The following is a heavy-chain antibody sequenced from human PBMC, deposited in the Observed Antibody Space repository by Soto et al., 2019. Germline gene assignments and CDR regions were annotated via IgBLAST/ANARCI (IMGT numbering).Heavy chain of an antibody. D-gene: IGHD6-19*01. V-gene: IGHV3-53*01. CDR2: IHSDGST. CDR3: ARDASGPFDY. CDR1: GFTVSDS. Sequence: GGSLRLSCSVAGFTVSDSMSWIRQAPGKGLECVSFIHSDGSTHYTDSVRGRFTISRDNSKNTLYLQMDRLRVDDTAVYFCARDASGPFDYWGQGTLVTAPQ. J-gene: IGHJ4*02.